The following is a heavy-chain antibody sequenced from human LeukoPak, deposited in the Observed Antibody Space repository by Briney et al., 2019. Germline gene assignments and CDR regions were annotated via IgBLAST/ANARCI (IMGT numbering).Heavy chain of an antibody. J-gene: IGHJ4*02. CDR2: ISYDGSNK. Sequence: GGSLRLSCAASGFTFSSYGMHWVRQAPGKGLEWVAVISYDGSNKYYADSVKGRFTISRDNSKNTLYLQMNSLRAEDTAVYYCATMVRGVIVKGPFDYWGQGTLVTVSS. CDR3: ATMVRGVIVKGPFDY. D-gene: IGHD3-10*01. V-gene: IGHV3-30*03. CDR1: GFTFSSYG.